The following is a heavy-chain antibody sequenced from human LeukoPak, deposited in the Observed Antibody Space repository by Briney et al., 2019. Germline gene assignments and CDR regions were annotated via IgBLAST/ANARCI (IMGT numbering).Heavy chain of an antibody. CDR2: ISSNGGST. D-gene: IGHD3-3*01. Sequence: GYLRLSCSAPGFTFSSYAMHWVRQAPGKGLEDVSAISSNGGSTYYANSVKGRFTISIDNSKNTLYLQMGCLRAEDMAVYYCARGTYDVWSGYNWFDPWGQGNVVTVSS. CDR3: ARGTYDVWSGYNWFDP. V-gene: IGHV3-64*01. CDR1: GFTFSSYA. J-gene: IGHJ5*02.